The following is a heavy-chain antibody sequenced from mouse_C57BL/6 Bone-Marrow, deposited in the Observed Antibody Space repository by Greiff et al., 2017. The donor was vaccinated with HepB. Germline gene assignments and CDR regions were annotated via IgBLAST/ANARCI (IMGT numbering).Heavy chain of an antibody. Sequence: VKLSCKASGYTFTSYGISWVKQRTGQGLEWIGEIYPRSGNTYYNEKFKGKATLTADKSSSTAYMELRSLTSEDSAVYFCARKITTVVADYYAMDYWGQGTSVTVSS. CDR1: GYTFTSYG. CDR2: IYPRSGNT. CDR3: ARKITTVVADYYAMDY. J-gene: IGHJ4*01. V-gene: IGHV1-81*01. D-gene: IGHD1-1*01.